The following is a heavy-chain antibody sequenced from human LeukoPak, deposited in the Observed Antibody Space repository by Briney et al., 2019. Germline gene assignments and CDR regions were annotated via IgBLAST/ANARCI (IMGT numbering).Heavy chain of an antibody. D-gene: IGHD3-3*01. J-gene: IGHJ4*02. CDR2: ISYDGSNK. CDR3: AREIDWSGYHYYFDY. V-gene: IGHV3-30-3*01. Sequence: PGRSLRLSCAASGFTFSSYAMHWVRQAPGKGLEWVAVISYDGSNKYYADSVKGRFTISRDNSKNTLYLQMNSLRAEDTAVYYCAREIDWSGYHYYFDYWGQGTLVTVSS. CDR1: GFTFSSYA.